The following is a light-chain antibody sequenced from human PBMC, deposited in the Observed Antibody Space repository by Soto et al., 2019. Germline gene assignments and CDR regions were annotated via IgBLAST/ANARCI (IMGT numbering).Light chain of an antibody. Sequence: EIVLTQSPGTLSLSRGERATLSCRASQTVSAGYLAWYQHKPGQAPRLLIYGASIRAAGIPARFSGSGSGTDFTLTIRRLEPEDSAIYYCQQYGSSLVTFGPGTKVDIK. CDR1: QTVSAGY. CDR3: QQYGSSLVT. J-gene: IGKJ3*01. V-gene: IGKV3-20*01. CDR2: GAS.